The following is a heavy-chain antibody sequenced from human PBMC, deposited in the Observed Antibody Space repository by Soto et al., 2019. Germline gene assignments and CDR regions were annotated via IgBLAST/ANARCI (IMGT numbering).Heavy chain of an antibody. CDR3: ARQQLLPFYYALDV. J-gene: IGHJ6*02. CDR1: GGSISGYY. CDR2: IYYRGST. D-gene: IGHD6-13*01. Sequence: QVQLQESGPGLVKPSDTLSLTCTVSGGSISGYYWSWIRQPPGKGPEYIGYIYYRGSTNYNPSLKSRVTMSVDTSRNQFSLKVNSVTAADTAVYYCARQQLLPFYYALDVWGQGTTVTVSS. V-gene: IGHV4-59*07.